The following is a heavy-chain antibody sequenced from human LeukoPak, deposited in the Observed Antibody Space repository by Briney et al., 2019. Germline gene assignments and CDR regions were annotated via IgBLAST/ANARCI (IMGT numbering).Heavy chain of an antibody. V-gene: IGHV1-2*02. CDR3: ARATAARSFDY. Sequence: ASVKVSCKPSGYTFTGYYIHWVRQAPGPGLEWMGWINPNSGDTNYAQKFQGRVTMTRDTSTSTVYMELSSLRSEDTAVYYCARATAARSFDYWGQGTLVTVSS. CDR1: GYTFTGYY. CDR2: INPNSGDT. J-gene: IGHJ4*02. D-gene: IGHD6-6*01.